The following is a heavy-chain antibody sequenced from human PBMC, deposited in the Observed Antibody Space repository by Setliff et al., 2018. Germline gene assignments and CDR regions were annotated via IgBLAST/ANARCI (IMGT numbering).Heavy chain of an antibody. D-gene: IGHD2-15*01. CDR2: IKSKAYGGTA. CDR1: GFGFSGAW. CDR3: STGSDGW. J-gene: IGHJ4*02. V-gene: IGHV3-15*01. Sequence: GGSLRLSCVGSGFGFSGAWMTWVRQAPGKGLEWVGHIKSKAYGGTADYATAVKGRFSISRDDSKDTVFLQMNSLKTGDTGTYYCSTGSDGWWGQGTLVTVSS.